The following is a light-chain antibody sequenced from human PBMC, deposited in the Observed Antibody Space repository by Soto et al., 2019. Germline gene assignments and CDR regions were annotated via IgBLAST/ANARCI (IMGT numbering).Light chain of an antibody. J-gene: IGKJ1*01. CDR2: DAS. Sequence: TQSPATLSLSPGERATLSCRASQSVSSYLAWYQQKPGQAPRLPIYDASNRATGIPARFSGSGSGTDFTLTISSLEPEDFAVYYCQQRSNWPWTFGQGTKV. CDR3: QQRSNWPWT. CDR1: QSVSSY. V-gene: IGKV3-11*01.